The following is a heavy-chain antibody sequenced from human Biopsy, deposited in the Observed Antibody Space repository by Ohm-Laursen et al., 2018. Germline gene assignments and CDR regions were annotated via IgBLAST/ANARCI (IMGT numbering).Heavy chain of an antibody. D-gene: IGHD6-13*01. V-gene: IGHV1-2*06. CDR3: ARMEQPHDY. CDR1: GYPFSNYY. Sequence: SVKVSCNASGYPFSNYYLFWVRQAPGQGLEWMGRINPNSGDTVFARNFQGRVTMTRDTAISTVYMDLRNLRPDDTAVYFCARMEQPHDYWGQGTLVTVPS. J-gene: IGHJ4*02. CDR2: INPNSGDT.